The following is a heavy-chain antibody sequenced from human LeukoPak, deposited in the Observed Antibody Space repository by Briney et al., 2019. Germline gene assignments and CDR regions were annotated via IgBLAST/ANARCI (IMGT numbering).Heavy chain of an antibody. J-gene: IGHJ6*02. D-gene: IGHD3-10*01. Sequence: SVKVSCKASGGTFSSYAISWVRQAPGQGLEWMGGIIPIFGTANYAQKFQGRVTITADESTSTAYMELSSLRSEDTAVYYCAKGRNSYDSGRCHSPNCYYGMDVWGQGTTVIVSS. CDR3: AKGRNSYDSGRCHSPNCYYGMDV. CDR2: IIPIFGTA. V-gene: IGHV1-69*13. CDR1: GGTFSSYA.